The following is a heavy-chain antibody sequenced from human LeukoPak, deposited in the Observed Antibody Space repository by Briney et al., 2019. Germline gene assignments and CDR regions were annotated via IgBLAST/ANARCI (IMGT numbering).Heavy chain of an antibody. J-gene: IGHJ6*02. V-gene: IGHV3-21*01. CDR3: ARIGGDYAGMDV. Sequence: GGSLRLSCAASGFTFSSYSMNWVRQAPGKGLEWVSSISSSSSSYTYYADSVKGRFTISRDNAKNSLYLQMNSLRAEDTAVYYCARIGGDYAGMDVWGQGTTVTVSS. D-gene: IGHD4-17*01. CDR2: ISSSSSSYT. CDR1: GFTFSSYS.